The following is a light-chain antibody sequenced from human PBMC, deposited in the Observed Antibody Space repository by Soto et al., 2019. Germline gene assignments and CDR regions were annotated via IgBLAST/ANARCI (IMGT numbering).Light chain of an antibody. Sequence: EIVLTQSPATLSLSPGERATLSCRASQGVSSYLAWYQQKPGQAPRLLIYDASNRATGIPARFSGSGPGTDFTLTISSLEPEYFAVYYCQQRSNWHLTFGGGTKVEIK. CDR1: QGVSSY. J-gene: IGKJ4*01. CDR2: DAS. V-gene: IGKV3D-11*01. CDR3: QQRSNWHLT.